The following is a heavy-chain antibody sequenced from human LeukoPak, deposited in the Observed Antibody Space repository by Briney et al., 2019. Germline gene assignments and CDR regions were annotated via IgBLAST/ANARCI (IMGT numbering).Heavy chain of an antibody. J-gene: IGHJ4*02. CDR1: GYTFIDYY. CDR3: ARVGRESSTGWLDY. Sequence: ASVKVSCTASGYTFIDYYFNWVRQAPGQGPEWMGRINVKSGATDYAQKFQGRVTVTRDTSISTAYMELSSLRSDDTAVYYCARVGRESSTGWLDYWGQGTLVTVSS. D-gene: IGHD6-19*01. CDR2: INVKSGAT. V-gene: IGHV1-2*06.